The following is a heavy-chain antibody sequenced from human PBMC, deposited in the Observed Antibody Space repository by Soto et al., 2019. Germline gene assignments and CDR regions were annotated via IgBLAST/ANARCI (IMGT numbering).Heavy chain of an antibody. CDR1: GFFISSGNY. J-gene: IGHJ3*01. CDR3: ARARWYDAFDV. CDR2: IFHGGST. D-gene: IGHD2-15*01. V-gene: IGHV4-38-2*01. Sequence: SETLSLTCAVSGFFISSGNYWGWIRKPPGKGLEWIGSIFHGGSTYYNPSLKSRVTISVDMSKNQSSLKLNSVTAADTAVYYCARARWYDAFDVWGQGTVVTVSS.